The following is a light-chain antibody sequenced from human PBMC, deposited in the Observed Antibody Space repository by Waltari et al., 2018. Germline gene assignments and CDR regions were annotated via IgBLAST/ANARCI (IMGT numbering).Light chain of an antibody. Sequence: TQAPAVSVAVGQQYRITCQGDITRRHPAIWYQQMQGHAPKLLIYDQNNRPSGVPGRFSGSSSDNTASLTITGAQAEDEAYYYCHSRDASGVGGAFGGGTKLTVL. V-gene: IGLV3-19*01. CDR3: HSRDASGVGGA. J-gene: IGLJ2*01. CDR2: DQN. CDR1: ITRRHP.